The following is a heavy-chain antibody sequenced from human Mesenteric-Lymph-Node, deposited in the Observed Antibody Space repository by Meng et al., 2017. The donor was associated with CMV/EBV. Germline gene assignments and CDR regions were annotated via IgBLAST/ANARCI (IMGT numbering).Heavy chain of an antibody. J-gene: IGHJ4*02. D-gene: IGHD2-2*01. CDR1: TFTSYG. CDR2: INTDTGNP. V-gene: IGHV7-4-1*02. CDR3: AREGGFCSTTGCYGGPDY. Sequence: TFTSYGMNWVRQAPGQGLELMGWINTDTGNPTYAQDFTGRFVFSLDTSVTTAYLQISSLKAEDTAVYYCAREGGFCSTTGCYGGPDYWGQGTLVTVSS.